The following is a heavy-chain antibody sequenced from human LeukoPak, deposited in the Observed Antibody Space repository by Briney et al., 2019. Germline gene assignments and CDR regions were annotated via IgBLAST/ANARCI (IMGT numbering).Heavy chain of an antibody. CDR2: IWYDGSNK. CDR3: ARDDCSGGSCYSYGGDYYYYGMDV. D-gene: IGHD2-15*01. J-gene: IGHJ6*02. Sequence: GRSLRLSCAASGFTFSSYGMHWVRQAPGKGLEWVAVIWYDGSNKYYADSVKGRFTISRDNSKNTLYLQMNSLRAEDTAVYYCARDDCSGGSCYSYGGDYYYYGMDVWGQGTTVTVSS. V-gene: IGHV3-33*08. CDR1: GFTFSSYG.